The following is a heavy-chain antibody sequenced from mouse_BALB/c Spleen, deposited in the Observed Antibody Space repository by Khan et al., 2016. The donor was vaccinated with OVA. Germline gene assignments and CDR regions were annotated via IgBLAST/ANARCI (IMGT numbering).Heavy chain of an antibody. CDR2: ISSLAYNF. D-gene: IGHD3-1*01. V-gene: IGHV5-15*02. Sequence: EVELVESGGGLVQPGGSRKLSCAASGFTFSDYGMAWIRQGPGKGPEWITFISSLAYNFYYADTVTGRFTIAREKAKNTMYLEMNSLRSEDTAMXSCARGGTGGFAYWGQGTLVTVSA. CDR3: ARGGTGGFAY. J-gene: IGHJ3*01. CDR1: GFTFSDYG.